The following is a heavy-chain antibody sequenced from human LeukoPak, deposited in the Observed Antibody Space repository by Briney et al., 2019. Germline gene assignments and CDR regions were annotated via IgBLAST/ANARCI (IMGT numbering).Heavy chain of an antibody. CDR2: IRYDGSNR. Sequence: GGSLRLSCAASGFTFSSYGMHWVRQAPGKGLEWVAFIRYDGSNRYYADSVKGRFTISRDNSKNTLYLQMNSLRAEDTAVYYCAKDTQYYDFWSGLGYFDYWGQGTLVTVSS. J-gene: IGHJ4*02. V-gene: IGHV3-30*02. CDR1: GFTFSSYG. CDR3: AKDTQYYDFWSGLGYFDY. D-gene: IGHD3-3*01.